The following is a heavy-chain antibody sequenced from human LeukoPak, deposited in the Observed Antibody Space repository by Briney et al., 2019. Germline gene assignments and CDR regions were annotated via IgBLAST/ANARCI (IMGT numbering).Heavy chain of an antibody. CDR2: ISYDGSNK. J-gene: IGHJ3*02. Sequence: GGSLRLSCAASGFTFSSYGMHWARQAPGKGLEWVAVISYDGSNKYYADSVKGRFTISRDNSKNTLYLQMNSLRAEDTAVYYCAKLFGEFHPNAYDIWGQGTMVTVSS. CDR3: AKLFGEFHPNAYDI. D-gene: IGHD3-10*02. CDR1: GFTFSSYG. V-gene: IGHV3-30*18.